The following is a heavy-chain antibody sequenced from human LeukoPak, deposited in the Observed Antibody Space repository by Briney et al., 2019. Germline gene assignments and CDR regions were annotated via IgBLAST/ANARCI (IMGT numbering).Heavy chain of an antibody. J-gene: IGHJ4*02. CDR2: ISGSGGTI. Sequence: GGSLRLSCAASGFTFSSYAMSWVRQAPGKGLEWVSAISGSGGTIYNADSVKGRFTIFRDNSKNTLYLQMNSLRAENTAVYYCAKEGYSSTCNADFDFWGQGTLVTVSS. CDR1: GFTFSSYA. V-gene: IGHV3-23*01. CDR3: AKEGYSSTCNADFDF. D-gene: IGHD6-13*01.